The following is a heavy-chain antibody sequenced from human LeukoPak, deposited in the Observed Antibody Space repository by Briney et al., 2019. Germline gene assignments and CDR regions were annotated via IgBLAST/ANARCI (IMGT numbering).Heavy chain of an antibody. CDR2: IYYSGST. CDR1: GGSISSSSYY. D-gene: IGHD3-16*01. CDR3: ARLLGPPDYDHVWGSPLTYYFDY. Sequence: SETLSLTCTVSGGSISSSSYYWGWIRQPPGTGLEWIGSIYYSGSTYYNPSLKSRVTISVDTSKNQFSLKLSSVTAADTAVYYCARLLGPPDYDHVWGSPLTYYFDYWGQGTLVTVSS. J-gene: IGHJ4*02. V-gene: IGHV4-39*01.